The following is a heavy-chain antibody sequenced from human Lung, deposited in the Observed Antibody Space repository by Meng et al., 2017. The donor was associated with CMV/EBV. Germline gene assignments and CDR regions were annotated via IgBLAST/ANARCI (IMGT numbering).Heavy chain of an antibody. J-gene: IGHJ4*02. V-gene: IGHV3-21*01. CDR1: GFTFNSYA. CDR2: ISETSSYI. CDR3: VRDWKYS. D-gene: IGHD1-1*01. Sequence: EXLKISCAASGFTFNSYAMNWVRQAPEKGLEWVSYISETSSYIYYADSVKGRFTISRDNANNSLYLQMSSLRAEDTALYYCVRDWKYSWGQGTLVTVSS.